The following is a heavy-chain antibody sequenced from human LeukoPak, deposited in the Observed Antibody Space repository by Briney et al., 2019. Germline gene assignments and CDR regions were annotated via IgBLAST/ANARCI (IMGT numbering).Heavy chain of an antibody. D-gene: IGHD3-22*01. J-gene: IGHJ4*02. CDR2: ISGSGGTT. Sequence: GGSLRLSCAASGFTFSSYAMSWVRQAPGKGLEWVSAISGSGGTTYYADSVKGLSTISRDTSKNSLYLQMNSLRAEDTAVYYCAKELYDSSGYYDYWGEGTLVTVSS. CDR3: AKELYDSSGYYDY. V-gene: IGHV3-23*01. CDR1: GFTFSSYA.